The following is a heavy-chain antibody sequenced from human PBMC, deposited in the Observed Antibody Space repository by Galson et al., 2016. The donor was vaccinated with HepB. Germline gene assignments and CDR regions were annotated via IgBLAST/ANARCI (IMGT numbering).Heavy chain of an antibody. CDR1: GFMFRGFW. Sequence: SLRLSCAASGFMFRGFWMHWVRQVPGQAPVWVSRVSQDGVTTAYADSVKGRFSISRDDAKKTAYLQMNSLRAEDTAMYYCASGSSWGPFAYWGQGALVTVSS. CDR2: VSQDGVTT. CDR3: ASGSSWGPFAY. V-gene: IGHV3-74*03. J-gene: IGHJ4*02. D-gene: IGHD2-15*01.